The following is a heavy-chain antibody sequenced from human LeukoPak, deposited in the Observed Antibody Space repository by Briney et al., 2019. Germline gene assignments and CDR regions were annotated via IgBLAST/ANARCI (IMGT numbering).Heavy chain of an antibody. CDR1: GFTVSSKY. V-gene: IGHV3-53*01. Sequence: GGSLRLSCAASGFTVSSKYMTWVRQAPGKGLEWVSVIYSGGSTFYADSVRGRFTISRDSSKNTVYLQMSSLRAEDTAVYYCARGRGSYYDTTGGLDYWGQGTLVTVSS. CDR2: IYSGGST. D-gene: IGHD3-22*01. J-gene: IGHJ4*02. CDR3: ARGRGSYYDTTGGLDY.